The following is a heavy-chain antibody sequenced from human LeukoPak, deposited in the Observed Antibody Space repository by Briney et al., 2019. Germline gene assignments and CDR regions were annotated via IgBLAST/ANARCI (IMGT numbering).Heavy chain of an antibody. CDR2: ISHDGSDK. J-gene: IGHJ4*02. Sequence: GGSLRLSCAASGFILNNYGVHWVRQAPGKGLEWVALISHDGSDKNYADSVKGRFTISRDNSNSTLYLQMDSLRGDDAAVYYCAKAVGSISWSFDYWGQGTLVTVSS. V-gene: IGHV3-30*18. D-gene: IGHD6-13*01. CDR1: GFILNNYG. CDR3: AKAVGSISWSFDY.